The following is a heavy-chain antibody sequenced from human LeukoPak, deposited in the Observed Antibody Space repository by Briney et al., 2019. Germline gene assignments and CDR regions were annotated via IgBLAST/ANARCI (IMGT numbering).Heavy chain of an antibody. D-gene: IGHD6-19*01. CDR2: ISSSSSSI. CDR1: GFTFSGHS. J-gene: IGHJ4*02. Sequence: GGSLRLSCAGPGFTFSGHSMNWVRQAPGKGLEWVSFISSSSSSIYYADAVKGRSTISRDDANNSLYLQMNSLRAEDTAVYYCARDPDSSGWYYFDYWGQGSLVTVSS. V-gene: IGHV3-21*06. CDR3: ARDPDSSGWYYFDY.